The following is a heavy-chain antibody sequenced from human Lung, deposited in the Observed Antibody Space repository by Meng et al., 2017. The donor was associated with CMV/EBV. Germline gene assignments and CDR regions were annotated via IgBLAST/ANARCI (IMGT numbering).Heavy chain of an antibody. CDR2: ISSSSSYI. Sequence: EVQLVESGXGLVKPGXSLRRSCAASGFTFSSYSMNWVRQAPGKGLEWVSSISSSSSYIYYADSVKGRFTISRDNAKNSLYLQMNSLRAEDTAVYYCARDREVRTFDYWGQGTLVTVSS. V-gene: IGHV3-21*01. D-gene: IGHD3-10*01. CDR1: GFTFSSYS. CDR3: ARDREVRTFDY. J-gene: IGHJ4*02.